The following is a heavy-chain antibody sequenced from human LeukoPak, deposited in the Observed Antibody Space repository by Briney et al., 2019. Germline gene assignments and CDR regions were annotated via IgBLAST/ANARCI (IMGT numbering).Heavy chain of an antibody. Sequence: GGSLRLSCAASGFTFSSYEMNWVRQAPGKGLEWVSYISSSGSTIYYAASVEGRFTISRDNAKNSLYLQMNSLRAEDTAVYYCARDGKGRNRIGYYFDYWGQGTLVTVSS. J-gene: IGHJ4*02. CDR2: ISSSGSTI. CDR1: GFTFSSYE. V-gene: IGHV3-48*03. D-gene: IGHD3-10*01. CDR3: ARDGKGRNRIGYYFDY.